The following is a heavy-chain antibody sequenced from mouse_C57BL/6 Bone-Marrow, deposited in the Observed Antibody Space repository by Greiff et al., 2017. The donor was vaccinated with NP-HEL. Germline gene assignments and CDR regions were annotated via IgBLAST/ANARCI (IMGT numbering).Heavy chain of an antibody. J-gene: IGHJ2*01. CDR3: ARRFYYGSNYFDY. Sequence: DVHLVESGGGLVQPGGSLKLSCAASGFTFSDYYMYWVRQTPEKRLEWVAYISNGGGSTYYPDTVKGRFTISRDNAKNTLYLQMSRLKSEDTAMYYCARRFYYGSNYFDYWGQGTTLTVSS. CDR1: GFTFSDYY. V-gene: IGHV5-12*01. CDR2: ISNGGGST. D-gene: IGHD1-1*01.